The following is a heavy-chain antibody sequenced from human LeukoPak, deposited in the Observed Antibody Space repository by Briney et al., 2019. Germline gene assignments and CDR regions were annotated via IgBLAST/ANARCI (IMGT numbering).Heavy chain of an antibody. CDR2: ISPNSGGT. J-gene: IGHJ4*02. CDR1: GYTFTGYY. V-gene: IGHV1-2*02. CDR3: ATEKILRYFDWLPIDYFDY. Sequence: PGASVTVSCKASGYTFTGYYMHWVRQAPGQGLEWMGWISPNSGGTNYAQKFQGRVTMTRDTSISTAYMELSRLRSDGTAVYYCATEKILRYFDWLPIDYFDYWGQGTLVTVSS. D-gene: IGHD3-9*01.